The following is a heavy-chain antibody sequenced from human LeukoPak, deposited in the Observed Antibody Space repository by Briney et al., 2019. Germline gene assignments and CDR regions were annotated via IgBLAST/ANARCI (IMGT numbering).Heavy chain of an antibody. CDR3: ARHLSVWYLGIAVAGTGYGFDY. D-gene: IGHD6-19*01. J-gene: IGHJ4*02. CDR2: IYYSGST. CDR1: GGSISSSNYY. Sequence: SETLSLTCTVSGGSISSSNYYWGWIRQPPGKGLEWIGSIYYSGSTYYNPSLKSRVTISVDTSKNQFSLKLSSVTAADTAVYYCARHLSVWYLGIAVAGTGYGFDYWGQGTLVTVSS. V-gene: IGHV4-39*01.